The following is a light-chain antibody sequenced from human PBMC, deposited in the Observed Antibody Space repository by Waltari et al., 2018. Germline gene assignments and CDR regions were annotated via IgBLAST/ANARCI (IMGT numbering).Light chain of an antibody. J-gene: IGKJ1*01. Sequence: EIVLTQSPGTASLSPGVRVTLSCRASQSVGSSSLAWYQQKPGQAPRLVIYRASRRATGIPDRFSGSGSGTDFSLTISRLEPEDFAVYYCQQHGTLPATFGQGTKVEIK. CDR1: QSVGSSS. CDR2: RAS. CDR3: QQHGTLPAT. V-gene: IGKV3-20*01.